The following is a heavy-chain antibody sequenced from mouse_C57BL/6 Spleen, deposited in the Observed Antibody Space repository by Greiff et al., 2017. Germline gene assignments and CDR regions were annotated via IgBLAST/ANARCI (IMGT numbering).Heavy chain of an antibody. J-gene: IGHJ4*01. CDR3: ARDYYDYGRGAMDY. CDR1: GYTFTSYW. V-gene: IGHV1-64*01. Sequence: QVQLQQPGAELVKPGASVKLSCKASGYTFTSYWMHCVKQRPGQGLEWIGMIHPNSGSTNYNEKFKSKATLTVDKSSSTAYMQLSSLTSEDSAVYYCARDYYDYGRGAMDYWGQGTSVTVSS. D-gene: IGHD2-4*01. CDR2: IHPNSGST.